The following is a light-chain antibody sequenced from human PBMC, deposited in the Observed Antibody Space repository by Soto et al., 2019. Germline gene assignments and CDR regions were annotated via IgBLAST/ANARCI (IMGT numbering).Light chain of an antibody. CDR2: GAS. J-gene: IGKJ1*01. Sequence: EIVLTQSPCTLSSSAGERATLSCRASQSVSSSYLAWYQQKHGQAPRLLIYGASSRATGIPDRFSGSSYGTDFNLTISRLETEDFAVYYCQQYGSSSWTFGQGTKVDIK. CDR1: QSVSSSY. CDR3: QQYGSSSWT. V-gene: IGKV3-20*01.